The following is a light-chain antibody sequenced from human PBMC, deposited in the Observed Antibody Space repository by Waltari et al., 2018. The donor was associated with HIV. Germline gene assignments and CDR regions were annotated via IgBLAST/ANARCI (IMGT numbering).Light chain of an antibody. V-gene: IGKV1-5*03. CDR1: QSINMW. J-gene: IGKJ1*01. CDR2: WAS. Sequence: DIQMTQSPSTLSASVVDNVTITCRASQSINMWLAWYQQKPGKAPKLLIYWASSLYDGDPSRFSGSGYGTDFALNISGLQPDDFATYSCQQYSSYPWTFGQGTKVEL. CDR3: QQYSSYPWT.